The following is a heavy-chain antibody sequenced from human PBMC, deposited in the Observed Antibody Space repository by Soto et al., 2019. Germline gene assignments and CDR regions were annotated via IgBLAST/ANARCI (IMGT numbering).Heavy chain of an antibody. V-gene: IGHV4-31*03. CDR3: AKHNYDSSGTAVDV. Sequence: QVQLQESGPGLVKPSQTLSLTCTVSGGSISSGDYYWGWIRQHPGKGLEWIGYIYYSRSTYYNPSLKNRFTISVDTTKNKFTLKLSSVTAADTAVYYCAKHNYDSSGTAVDVWGQGTTVTVSS. CDR1: GGSISSGDYY. D-gene: IGHD3-22*01. CDR2: IYYSRST. J-gene: IGHJ6*02.